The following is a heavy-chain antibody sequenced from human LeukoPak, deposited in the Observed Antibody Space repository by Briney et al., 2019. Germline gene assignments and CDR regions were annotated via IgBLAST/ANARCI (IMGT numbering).Heavy chain of an antibody. CDR1: RFIFSRYW. Sequence: GGSLRLSCATSRFIFSRYWMSWVRQAPGKGLEWVANIKQDGSEKYYVDSVKGRFTISRDNAKNSLYLEMSSLRGEDTALYYCARDTSPRIAAIYYDAFDIWGQGTMVTVSS. V-gene: IGHV3-7*01. J-gene: IGHJ3*02. CDR2: IKQDGSEK. CDR3: ARDTSPRIAAIYYDAFDI. D-gene: IGHD6-13*01.